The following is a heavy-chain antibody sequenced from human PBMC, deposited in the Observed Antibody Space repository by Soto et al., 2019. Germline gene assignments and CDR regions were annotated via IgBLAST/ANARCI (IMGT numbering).Heavy chain of an antibody. V-gene: IGHV4-59*01. CDR3: ARDRDFWSGYYRTYGMDV. CDR1: GGSISSYY. Sequence: LSLTCTVSGGSISSYYWSWIRQPPGKGLEWIGYIYYSGSTNYNPSLKSRVTISVDTSKNQFSLKLSSVTAADTAVYYCARDRDFWSGYYRTYGMDVWGQGTTVTVSS. J-gene: IGHJ6*02. D-gene: IGHD3-3*01. CDR2: IYYSGST.